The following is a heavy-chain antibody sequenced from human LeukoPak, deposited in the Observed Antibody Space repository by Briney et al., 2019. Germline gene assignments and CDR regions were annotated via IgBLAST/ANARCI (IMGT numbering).Heavy chain of an antibody. Sequence: GGSLRLSCAASGFTFSNYYMSWIRQAPGKGLEWVSYISSSGSTKYYADSVKGRFTIARDNAKNSLYMQVNSLRAEDTAVYYCARDGTYYYGSGSSWGQGTLVTVSS. CDR1: GFTFSNYY. J-gene: IGHJ5*02. V-gene: IGHV3-11*04. CDR3: ARDGTYYYGSGSS. CDR2: ISSSGSTK. D-gene: IGHD3-10*01.